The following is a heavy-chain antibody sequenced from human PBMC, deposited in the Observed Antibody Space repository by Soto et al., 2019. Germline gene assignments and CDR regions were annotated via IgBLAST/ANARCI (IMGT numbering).Heavy chain of an antibody. Sequence: QTLSLTCAVSGDSVSSNSAAWNWIRQSPSGGLEWLGRTYYRSKWYNDYAVSVKSRITINPDTSENQFSLQLNSVTPEDTAVYYCARGVLTGNLDFWGQGTLVTVSS. J-gene: IGHJ4*02. V-gene: IGHV6-1*01. D-gene: IGHD7-27*01. CDR2: TYYRSKWYN. CDR3: ARGVLTGNLDF. CDR1: GDSVSSNSAA.